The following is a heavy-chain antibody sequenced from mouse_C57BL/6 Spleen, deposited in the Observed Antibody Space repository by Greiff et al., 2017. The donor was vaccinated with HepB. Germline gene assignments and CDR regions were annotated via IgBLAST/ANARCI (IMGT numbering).Heavy chain of an antibody. Sequence: QVQLQQPGAELVRPGSSVKLSCKASGYTFTSYWMDWVKQRPGQGLEWIGNIYPSDSETHYNQKFKDKATLTVDKSSSTAYIQLSSLTSEDSAVYYGARGRYYGGGDWYFDVWGTGTTVTVSS. CDR3: ARGRYYGGGDWYFDV. J-gene: IGHJ1*03. CDR1: GYTFTSYW. V-gene: IGHV1-61*01. D-gene: IGHD1-1*02. CDR2: IYPSDSET.